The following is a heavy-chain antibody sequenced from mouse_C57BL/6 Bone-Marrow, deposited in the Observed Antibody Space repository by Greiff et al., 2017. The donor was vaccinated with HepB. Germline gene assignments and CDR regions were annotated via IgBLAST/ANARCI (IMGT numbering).Heavy chain of an antibody. D-gene: IGHD2-4*01. CDR1: GFSLTSYG. V-gene: IGHV2-2*01. CDR3: ATYYDYGGGYFDY. J-gene: IGHJ2*01. CDR2: IWSGGST. Sequence: QVQLQQSGPGLVQPSQSLSITCTVSGFSLTSYGVHWVRQSPGKGLEWLGVIWSGGSTDYNAAFISSLSISKDNSTSQVFFKMSSLQADDTAIYYCATYYDYGGGYFDYWGQGTTLTVSS.